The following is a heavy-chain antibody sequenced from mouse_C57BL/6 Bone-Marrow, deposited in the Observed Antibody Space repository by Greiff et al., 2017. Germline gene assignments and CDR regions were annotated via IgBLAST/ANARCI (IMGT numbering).Heavy chain of an antibody. CDR2: IYPRSGNT. Sequence: VQRVESGAELARPGASVKLSCKASGYTFTSYGISWVKQRTGQGLEWIGEIYPRSGNTYYNEKFKGKATFTADTSSNTAYMQLSSLTTEDSAIYYCARWLLRWDYWYFDVWGTGTTVTVSS. V-gene: IGHV1-81*01. CDR3: ARWLLRWDYWYFDV. CDR1: GYTFTSYG. J-gene: IGHJ1*03. D-gene: IGHD2-3*01.